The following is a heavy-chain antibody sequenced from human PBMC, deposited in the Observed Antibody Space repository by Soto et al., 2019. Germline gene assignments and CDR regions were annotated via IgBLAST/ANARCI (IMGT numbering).Heavy chain of an antibody. CDR3: GKTDLVVAASTREDY. J-gene: IGHJ4*02. CDR2: INSDGSST. Sequence: EVQLVESGGGLVQPGGSLRLSCAASGFTFSSYWMHWVRQAPGKGLVWVSRINSDGSSTSYADSVKGRFTISRDNAKNTLYLQMNRLRAEDTAVYYCGKTDLVVAASTREDYWGQGTLVTVSS. V-gene: IGHV3-74*01. CDR1: GFTFSSYW. D-gene: IGHD2-8*02.